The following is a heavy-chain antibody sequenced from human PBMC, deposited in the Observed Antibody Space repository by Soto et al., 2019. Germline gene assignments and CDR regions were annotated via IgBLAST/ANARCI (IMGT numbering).Heavy chain of an antibody. J-gene: IGHJ4*02. V-gene: IGHV3-15*01. D-gene: IGHD1-20*01. Sequence: GGSLRLSCAASGFTFSNAWMSWVRQAPGKGLEWVGRIKSKTDGGTTDYAAPVKGRFTISRDNSKNTLYLQMDSLRAEDTAVYYCARGVTVGVTGPDYWGQGKLVTVSS. CDR1: GFTFSNAW. CDR2: IKSKTDGGTT. CDR3: ARGVTVGVTGPDY.